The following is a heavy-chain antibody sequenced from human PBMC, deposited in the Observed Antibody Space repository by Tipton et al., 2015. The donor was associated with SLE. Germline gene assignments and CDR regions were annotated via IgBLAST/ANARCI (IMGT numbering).Heavy chain of an antibody. J-gene: IGHJ3*02. CDR2: ISYDGSNK. V-gene: IGHV3-30*04. Sequence: RSLRLSCAASGFTFSSYAMHWVRQAPGKGLEWVAVISYDGSNKYYADSVKGRFTISRDNSKNTLYLQMNSLRAEDTAVYYCARAPWHSPDYYDSSGFDIWGQGTMVTVSS. CDR1: GFTFSSYA. CDR3: ARAPWHSPDYYDSSGFDI. D-gene: IGHD3-22*01.